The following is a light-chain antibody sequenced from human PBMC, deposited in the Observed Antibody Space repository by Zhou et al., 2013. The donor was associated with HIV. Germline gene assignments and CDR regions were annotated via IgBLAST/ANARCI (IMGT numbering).Light chain of an antibody. CDR3: QQVNSYPLT. CDR1: QSVSSSY. CDR2: GAS. V-gene: IGKV3-20*01. J-gene: IGKJ4*01. Sequence: EIVLTQSPGTLSLSPGERATLSCRASQSVSSSYLAWYQQKPGQAPRLLIYGASSRATGIPDRFSGSGSGTDFTLTVSSLQPEDFATYYCQQVNSYPLTFGGGTKVEIK.